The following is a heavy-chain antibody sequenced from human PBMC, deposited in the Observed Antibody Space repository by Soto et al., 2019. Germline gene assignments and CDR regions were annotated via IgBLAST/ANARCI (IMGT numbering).Heavy chain of an antibody. CDR3: ARAWGDGYKVYYYYYGMDV. CDR2: IYPGDSDT. J-gene: IGHJ6*02. D-gene: IGHD5-12*01. CDR1: GYSFTSYW. Sequence: KGGESLKISCKGSGYSFTSYWIGWVRQMPGKGLEWMGIIYPGDSDTRYSPSFQGQVTISADKSISTAYLQWSSLKASDTAMYYCARAWGDGYKVYYYYYGMDVWGQGTTVTVSS. V-gene: IGHV5-51*01.